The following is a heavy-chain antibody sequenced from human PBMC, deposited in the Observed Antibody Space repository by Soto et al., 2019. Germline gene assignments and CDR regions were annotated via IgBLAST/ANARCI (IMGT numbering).Heavy chain of an antibody. D-gene: IGHD2-15*01. V-gene: IGHV4-30-4*01. CDR2: IYKSTTT. J-gene: IGHJ5*01. CDR1: GDSISTVDYF. Sequence: SSETLSLTCSVSGDSISTVDYFWAWIRQPPGQALEYIGYIYKSTTTYYNPSFESRVAISLDTSKSQFSLTVTSVTAADTAVYFCARGRYCLTGRCFPNGLDSWGKRTRVTVSS. CDR3: ARGRYCLTGRCFPNGLDS.